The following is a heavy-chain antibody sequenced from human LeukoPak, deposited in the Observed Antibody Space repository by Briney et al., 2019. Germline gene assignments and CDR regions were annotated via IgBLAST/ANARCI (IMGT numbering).Heavy chain of an antibody. Sequence: ASVKVSCKASGYTFTGYYMHWVRQAPGQGLEWMGWINPNSGGTNYAQKFQGRVTMTRATSISTAYMELSRLRSDDTAVYYCARDRVIAVAGTLLSYWGQGTLVTVSS. CDR3: ARDRVIAVAGTLLSY. CDR1: GYTFTGYY. V-gene: IGHV1-2*02. CDR2: INPNSGGT. J-gene: IGHJ4*02. D-gene: IGHD6-19*01.